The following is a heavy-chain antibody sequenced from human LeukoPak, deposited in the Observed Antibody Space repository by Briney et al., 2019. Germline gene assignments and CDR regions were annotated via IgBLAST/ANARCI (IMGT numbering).Heavy chain of an antibody. CDR3: ARGRVTGDIYYYYGKDV. J-gene: IGHJ6*02. CDR1: GYTFTSYD. D-gene: IGHD7-27*01. Sequence: ASVKVSCKASGYTFTSYDINWVRQATGQGLEWMGWMNLNSGNTGYAQKFQGRVTMTRNTSISTAYMELSSLRSEDTAVYYCARGRVTGDIYYYYGKDVWCQRTTVIVSS. CDR2: MNLNSGNT. V-gene: IGHV1-8*01.